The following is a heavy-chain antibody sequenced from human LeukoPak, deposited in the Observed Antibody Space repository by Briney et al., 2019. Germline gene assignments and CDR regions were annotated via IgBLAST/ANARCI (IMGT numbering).Heavy chain of an antibody. D-gene: IGHD6-13*01. J-gene: IGHJ3*02. CDR2: IIPIFGTA. CDR1: GGTFSIYA. V-gene: IGHV1-69*01. CDR3: ATYSSSWYADAFDI. Sequence: SVKVSCKASGGTFSIYAISWVRQAPGQGLEWMGGIIPIFGTANYAQKFQGRVTITADESTSTAYMELSSLRSEDTAVYYCATYSSSWYADAFDIWGQGTMVTVSS.